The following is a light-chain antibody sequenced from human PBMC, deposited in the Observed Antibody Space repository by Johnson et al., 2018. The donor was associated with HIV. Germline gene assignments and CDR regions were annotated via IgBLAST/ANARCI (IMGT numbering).Light chain of an antibody. V-gene: IGLV1-51*02. CDR1: SSNIGKNY. Sequence: QSVLTQPPSVSAAPGQKVTISCSGSSSNIGKNYVSWYQQLPGTAPKVLIYENNKRPSGIPDRFSGSKSGASATLGITGLQTGDEADYYCGTWDSSLSARVFGTGTKVTVL. CDR3: GTWDSSLSARV. J-gene: IGLJ1*01. CDR2: ENN.